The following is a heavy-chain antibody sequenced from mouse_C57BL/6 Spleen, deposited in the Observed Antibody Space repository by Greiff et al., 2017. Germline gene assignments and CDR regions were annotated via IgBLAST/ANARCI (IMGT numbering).Heavy chain of an antibody. J-gene: IGHJ3*01. V-gene: IGHV1-15*01. D-gene: IGHD4-1*02. CDR3: TRSSGTEGFAY. Sequence: QVQLQQSGAELVRPGASVTLSCKASGYTFTDYEMHWVKQTPVHGLEWIGAIDPETGGPAYNQKFKGKAILTADKSSSTAYLELRSLTSEDSAVDYCTRSSGTEGFAYWGQGTLVTVSA. CDR2: IDPETGGP. CDR1: GYTFTDYE.